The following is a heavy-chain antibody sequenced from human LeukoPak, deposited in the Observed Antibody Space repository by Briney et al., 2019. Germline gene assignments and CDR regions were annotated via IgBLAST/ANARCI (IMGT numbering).Heavy chain of an antibody. V-gene: IGHV4-34*01. CDR1: GGSFSGYY. CDR2: INHSGST. CDR3: ERGCYDFWSGYYKAYYYYYMDV. Sequence: SETLSLTCAVYGGSFSGYYWSWIRQPPGKGLEWIGEINHSGSTKYNPSLKSRGTILVNTSKNQFSLKLSSVTAAVTAVYYCERGCYDFWSGYYKAYYYYYMDVWGKGTTVTVSS. D-gene: IGHD3-3*01. J-gene: IGHJ6*03.